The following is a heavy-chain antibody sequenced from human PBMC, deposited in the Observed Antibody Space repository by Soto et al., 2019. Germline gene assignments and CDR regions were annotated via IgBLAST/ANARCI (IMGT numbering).Heavy chain of an antibody. CDR2: IYYSGST. CDR1: GGSISSYY. D-gene: IGHD6-19*01. CDR3: ARERRSATYYYYYGMDV. Sequence: QVQLQESGPGLVKPSETLSLTCTVSGGSISSYYWSWIRQPPGKGLEWIGYIYYSGSTNYNPSLKSRGTISVDTSKNQFSLKLSSVTAADTAVYYCARERRSATYYYYYGMDVWGQGTTVTVSS. J-gene: IGHJ6*02. V-gene: IGHV4-59*12.